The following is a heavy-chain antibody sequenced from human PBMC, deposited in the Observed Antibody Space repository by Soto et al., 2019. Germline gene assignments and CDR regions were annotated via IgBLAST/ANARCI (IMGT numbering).Heavy chain of an antibody. CDR3: ARPVWFGNMGYFDS. CDR1: GGSFNGYY. CDR2: INHSGGT. Sequence: KTSETLSLTCAVYGGSFNGYYWTWIRQPPGKGLEWIGEINHSGGTNYNPSLKSRVTMSLDTSKSQFSLRLTSVTAADTALYFCARPVWFGNMGYFDSWGQGSLVTVSS. V-gene: IGHV4-34*01. D-gene: IGHD3-10*01. J-gene: IGHJ4*02.